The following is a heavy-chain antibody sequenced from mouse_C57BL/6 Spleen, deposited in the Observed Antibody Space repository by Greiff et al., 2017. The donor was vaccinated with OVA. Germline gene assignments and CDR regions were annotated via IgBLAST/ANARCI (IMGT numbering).Heavy chain of an antibody. CDR3: ARNHYGSSYDWYFDV. J-gene: IGHJ1*03. Sequence: EVKLMESGGGLVQSGRSLRLSCATSGFTFSDFYMEWVRQAPGKGLEWIAASRNKANDYTTEYSASVKGRFIVSRDTSQSILYLQMNALRAEDTAIYYCARNHYGSSYDWYFDVWGTGTTVTVSS. CDR2: SRNKANDYTT. V-gene: IGHV7-1*01. CDR1: GFTFSDFY. D-gene: IGHD1-1*01.